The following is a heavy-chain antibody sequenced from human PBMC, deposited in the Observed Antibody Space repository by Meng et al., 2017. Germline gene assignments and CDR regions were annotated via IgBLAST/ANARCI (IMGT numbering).Heavy chain of an antibody. V-gene: IGHV1-18*01. CDR1: GYTFTSYG. Sequence: ASVKVSCKASGYTFTSYGISWVRQAPGQGLEWMGWISAYNGNTNYAQKLQGRVTMTTDTSTSTAYMELRSLRSDDTAVYYCARDPYRGSYYERVKAFDIWGQGTMVTVSS. CDR3: ARDPYRGSYYERVKAFDI. D-gene: IGHD1-26*01. CDR2: ISAYNGNT. J-gene: IGHJ3*02.